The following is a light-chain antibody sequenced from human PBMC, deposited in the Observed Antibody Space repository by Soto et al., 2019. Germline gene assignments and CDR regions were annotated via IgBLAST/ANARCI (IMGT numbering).Light chain of an antibody. V-gene: IGKV3-15*01. Sequence: EIVLTPSPFTRSPHQGEKXSLSCRASQSLSNNIYLAWYQQKPGQAPRLLIFDASTRATGIPARFSGSGSGTEFTLTISSLQPDDFATYYCQQYNSYPYTFGQGTRLENK. J-gene: IGKJ5*01. CDR3: QQYNSYPYT. CDR2: DAS. CDR1: QSLSNN.